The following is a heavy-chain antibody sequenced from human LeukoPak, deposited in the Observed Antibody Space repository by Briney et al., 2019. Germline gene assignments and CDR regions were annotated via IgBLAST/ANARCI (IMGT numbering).Heavy chain of an antibody. D-gene: IGHD3-16*01. CDR1: GGSFNTYF. J-gene: IGHJ6*02. CDR3: ARGKDVGRSRGVMPYGMDV. V-gene: IGHV4-34*01. CDR2: ASDGAGT. Sequence: SETLSLTCAVYGGSFNTYFWGWLRQPPGQGLGWIGEASDGAGTDYNPSLKSRVTISVDTSKNQLSLRLSSVTAADTAVYYCARGKDVGRSRGVMPYGMDVWGQGTTVIVSS.